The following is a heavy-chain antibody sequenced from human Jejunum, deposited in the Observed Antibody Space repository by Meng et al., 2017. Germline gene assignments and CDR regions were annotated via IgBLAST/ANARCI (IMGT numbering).Heavy chain of an antibody. CDR1: GFTFSSNY. CDR3: AKHLSGSYTFDY. CDR2: SGRSGDT. J-gene: IGHJ4*02. V-gene: IGHV3-23*01. Sequence: GESLTISCATSGFTFSSNYMSWVRRAPGKGLEWVSASGRSGDTYYADSVKGRFTISRDKSKNTLYLEMSSLRAEDTAVYYCAKHLSGSYTFDYWGQGTLVTVSS. D-gene: IGHD1-26*01.